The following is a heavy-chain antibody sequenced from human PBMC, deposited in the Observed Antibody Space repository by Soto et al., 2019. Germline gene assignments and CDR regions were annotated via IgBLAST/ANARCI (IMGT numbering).Heavy chain of an antibody. CDR1: GFTFSNYA. J-gene: IGHJ4*02. Sequence: SCIASGFTFSNYAMTWVRQAPGKGLEWVANIKQDGSEKYYVDSVKGRFTISRDNAKNSLYLQMNSLRADDTAVYYCARDAYYDESSGYFDYWGQGTLVTVSS. CDR2: IKQDGSEK. D-gene: IGHD3-22*01. V-gene: IGHV3-7*01. CDR3: ARDAYYDESSGYFDY.